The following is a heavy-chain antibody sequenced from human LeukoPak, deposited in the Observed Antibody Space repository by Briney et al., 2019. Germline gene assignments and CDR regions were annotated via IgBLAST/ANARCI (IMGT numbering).Heavy chain of an antibody. CDR1: GFTFSSYG. CDR2: ISYDGSNK. J-gene: IGHJ1*01. Sequence: PGGSLRLSCAASGFTFSSYGMHCVRQAPGKGLEWVAVISYDGSNKYYADSVKGRFTISRDNSKNTLYLQMNSLRTEDTATYYGAKEDVVVITIRYFQHWGQGTLVTVSS. V-gene: IGHV3-30*18. D-gene: IGHD3-22*01. CDR3: AKEDVVVITIRYFQH.